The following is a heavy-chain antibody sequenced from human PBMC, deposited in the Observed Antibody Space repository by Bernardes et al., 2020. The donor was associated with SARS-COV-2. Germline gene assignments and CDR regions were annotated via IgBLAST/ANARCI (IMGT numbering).Heavy chain of an antibody. V-gene: IGHV3-13*01. D-gene: IGHD3-10*01. CDR1: GFTFSSYD. CDR2: IGIAGDT. Sequence: GSLRLSCAASGFTFSSYDMHWVRQATGKGLEWVSGIGIAGDTYYPDSVKGRFIISREDAKNSLYLQMNRLRAGDTAVYYCARGSTRDAFREGYDAFDIWGQGTIITVSS. J-gene: IGHJ3*02. CDR3: ARGSTRDAFREGYDAFDI.